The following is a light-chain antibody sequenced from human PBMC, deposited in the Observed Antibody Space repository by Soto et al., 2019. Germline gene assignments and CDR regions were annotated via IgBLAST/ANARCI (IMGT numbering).Light chain of an antibody. Sequence: DIQMTQCPSTLSASIGDRVTITCRASQSLNNDLAWYQQKPGKAPNLLIYDASTLERGVPSRFSGTGSGTEFTLAINSLQPDDFATYYCQQYHRSSITFGQGTRLDIK. V-gene: IGKV1-5*01. CDR1: QSLNND. CDR2: DAS. CDR3: QQYHRSSIT. J-gene: IGKJ5*01.